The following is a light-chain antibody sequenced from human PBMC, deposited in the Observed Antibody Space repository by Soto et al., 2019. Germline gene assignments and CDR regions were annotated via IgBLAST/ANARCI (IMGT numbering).Light chain of an antibody. V-gene: IGKV3-15*01. Sequence: EIVMTQSPATLSVSPGERATLSCRASQSVSSNLAWYQQKPGQAPRLLIYGASTRATGIPARFSGSGSGTEFTLTISSLQSEDFAVYYRQHYNYRPYPSGQGTKVDIK. J-gene: IGKJ2*01. CDR1: QSVSSN. CDR2: GAS. CDR3: QHYNYRPYP.